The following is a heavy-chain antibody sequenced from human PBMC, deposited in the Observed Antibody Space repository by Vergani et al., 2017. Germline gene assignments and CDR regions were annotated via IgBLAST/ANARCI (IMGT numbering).Heavy chain of an antibody. CDR3: AKAYKSSSDAFDY. D-gene: IGHD6-6*01. CDR1: GFTFSSYG. Sequence: EVQLLESGGDLVQPGGSLRLSCAASGFTFSSYGMHWVRQAPGKGLEWVSGVSESGDRTYYADSVKGRFTISRDNSMNKVYVQMSSLRVEDTAVYYCAKAYKSSSDAFDYWGQGTLVTVSS. J-gene: IGHJ4*02. CDR2: VSESGDRT. V-gene: IGHV3-23*01.